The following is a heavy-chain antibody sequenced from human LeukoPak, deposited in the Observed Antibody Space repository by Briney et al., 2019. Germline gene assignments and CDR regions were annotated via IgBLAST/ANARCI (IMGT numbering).Heavy chain of an antibody. CDR2: ISGSGGST. CDR1: GFTFSSYA. CDR3: AKGLIAAAGNGGDY. Sequence: PGGSLRLSCAASGFTFSSYAMSWVRQAPGKGLEWVSAISGSGGSTYYADSVKGRFTISRDNSKNTLYLQMNSLRAEDMAVYYCAKGLIAAAGNGGDYWGQGTLVTVSS. V-gene: IGHV3-23*01. D-gene: IGHD6-13*01. J-gene: IGHJ4*02.